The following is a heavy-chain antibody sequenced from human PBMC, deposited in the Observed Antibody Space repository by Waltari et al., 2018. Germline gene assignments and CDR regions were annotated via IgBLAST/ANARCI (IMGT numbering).Heavy chain of an antibody. CDR2: INWDGSST. Sequence: EEQLVESGGGVVRPGGSLRLSCAASGFPFDHYAMAWVRQAPRKGLEGVSVINWDGSSTGYADSGKGRFTISRDNAKNSLHLHVNSLTAEDTAFYYCARVNSNYVNWFDPWGQGTLVIVSS. D-gene: IGHD4-4*01. CDR1: GFPFDHYA. J-gene: IGHJ5*02. CDR3: ARVNSNYVNWFDP. V-gene: IGHV3-20*04.